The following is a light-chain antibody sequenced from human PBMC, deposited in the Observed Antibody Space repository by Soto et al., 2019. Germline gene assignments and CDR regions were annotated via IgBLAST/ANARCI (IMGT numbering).Light chain of an antibody. CDR1: QSVGSRF. V-gene: IGKV3D-20*02. Sequence: EIALTQSPGTLSLSPVERATLSCRASQSVGSRFLAWYQQKPGQAPRLLISGTFSRATGIPDRFSGSGSGTDFTLTISSLEPEDFAVYYCQQRSNWPLTFGQGTKVDIK. CDR2: GTF. J-gene: IGKJ1*01. CDR3: QQRSNWPLT.